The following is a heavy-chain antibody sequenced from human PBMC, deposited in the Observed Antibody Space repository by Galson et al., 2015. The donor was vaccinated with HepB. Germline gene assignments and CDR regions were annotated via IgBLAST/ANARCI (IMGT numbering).Heavy chain of an antibody. CDR2: IIPIFGTA. J-gene: IGHJ6*03. CDR3: ARGIVVVPAAITTDDKNYYYYYYMDV. CDR1: GGTFSSYA. V-gene: IGHV1-69*13. D-gene: IGHD2-2*02. Sequence: QSGAEVKKPGASVKVSCKASGGTFSSYAISWVRQAPGQGLEWMGGIIPIFGTANYAQKFQGRVTITADESTSTAYMELSSLRSEDTAVYYCARGIVVVPAAITTDDKNYYYYYYMDVWGKGTTVTVSS.